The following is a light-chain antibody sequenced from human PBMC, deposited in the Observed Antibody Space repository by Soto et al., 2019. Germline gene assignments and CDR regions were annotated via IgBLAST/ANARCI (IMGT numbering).Light chain of an antibody. V-gene: IGKV3-15*01. J-gene: IGKJ4*01. CDR1: QSVSSS. CDR2: DAS. CDR3: QQYNNWPGV. Sequence: EIVMTQSPATLSVSPGERATLSCRASQSVSSSLAWYQQNPGQAPRLLIYDASTRATGIPVRFSGSGSGTEFPLTISSLQSEDFAVNYCQQYNNWPGVFGGGTQVEIK.